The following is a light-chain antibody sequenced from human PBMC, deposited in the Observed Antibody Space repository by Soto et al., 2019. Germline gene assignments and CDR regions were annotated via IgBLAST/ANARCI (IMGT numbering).Light chain of an antibody. CDR3: QQYCDSPLIT. J-gene: IGKJ3*01. CDR2: GAS. V-gene: IGKV3-20*01. CDR1: QSVKNNY. Sequence: EIVLTQSPGTLFLSPGERATLSCRASQSVKNNYLACYQQTPGQATRLLIHGASTRATGIPERFSGSGSGRGCSLTIIRLEPEDFAMYYCQQYCDSPLITFGPGTELNI.